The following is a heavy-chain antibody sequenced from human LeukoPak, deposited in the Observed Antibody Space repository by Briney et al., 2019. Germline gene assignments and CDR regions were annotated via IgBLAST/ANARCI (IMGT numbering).Heavy chain of an antibody. CDR2: INHSGST. Sequence: SETLSLTCAVYGGSFSGYYWSWIRQPPGKGLEWIGEINHSGSTNYNPSLKSRVTISVDTSKNQFSLKLSSVTAADTAVYYCARDSYRPDAFDIWGQGKMVTVSS. CDR1: GGSFSGYY. D-gene: IGHD2-2*02. V-gene: IGHV4-34*01. J-gene: IGHJ3*02. CDR3: ARDSYRPDAFDI.